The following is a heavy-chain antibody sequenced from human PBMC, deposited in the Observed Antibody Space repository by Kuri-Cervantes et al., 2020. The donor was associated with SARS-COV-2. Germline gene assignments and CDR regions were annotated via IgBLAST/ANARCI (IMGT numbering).Heavy chain of an antibody. Sequence: GESLKISCAASGFTFSSYSMNWVRQAPGKGLEWVSSISSSSSYIYYADSVKGRFTISRDNAKNSLYLQMNSLRAEDTAVYYCARDTRYYDFWSGYVSSENFSRSHYYYYMDVWGKGTTVTVSS. CDR3: ARDTRYYDFWSGYVSSENFSRSHYYYYMDV. CDR2: ISSSSSYI. V-gene: IGHV3-21*01. J-gene: IGHJ6*03. CDR1: GFTFSSYS. D-gene: IGHD3-3*01.